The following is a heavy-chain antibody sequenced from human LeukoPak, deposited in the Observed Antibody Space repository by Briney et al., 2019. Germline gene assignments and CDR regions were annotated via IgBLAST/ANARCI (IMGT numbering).Heavy chain of an antibody. D-gene: IGHD2-15*01. CDR3: ARGPGEVVPFVSFDY. CDR2: INHSGST. J-gene: IGHJ4*02. Sequence: SETLSLTCTVSGGSISSSSYHWGWIRQPPGKGLEWIGEINHSGSTNYNPSLKSRVTISVDTSKNQFSLKLSSVTAADTAVYYCARGPGEVVPFVSFDYWGQGTLVTVSS. V-gene: IGHV4-39*07. CDR1: GGSISSSSYH.